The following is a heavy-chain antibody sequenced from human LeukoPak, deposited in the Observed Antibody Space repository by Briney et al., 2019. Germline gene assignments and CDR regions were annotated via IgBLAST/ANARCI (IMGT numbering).Heavy chain of an antibody. CDR2: MNPNSGNT. CDR3: ARGLRSLLWFGETNNWFDP. J-gene: IGHJ5*02. Sequence: GASVKVSCKASGYTFTSYDINWVRQAPGQGLEWVGWMNPNSGNTGYAQKFQGRVTMTRNTSISTAYMELSSLRSEDTAVYYCARGLRSLLWFGETNNWFDPWGQGTLVTVSS. CDR1: GYTFTSYD. V-gene: IGHV1-8*01. D-gene: IGHD3-10*01.